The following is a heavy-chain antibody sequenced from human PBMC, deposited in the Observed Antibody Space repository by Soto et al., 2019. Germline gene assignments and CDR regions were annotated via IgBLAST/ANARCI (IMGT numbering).Heavy chain of an antibody. CDR3: FGYTASHYGFDP. D-gene: IGHD5-12*01. Sequence: SETLSLTCTVSGDSVTNGCYWGCIRQSAAQGLEWLGTVYPSGNTYYDPTGRRRVSMSIEPSKYQFSLSLTSVSAADTARDFCFGYTASHYGFDPWGQGTLVTVSS. V-gene: IGHV4-38-2*02. CDR2: VYPSGNT. CDR1: GDSVTNGCY. J-gene: IGHJ5*02.